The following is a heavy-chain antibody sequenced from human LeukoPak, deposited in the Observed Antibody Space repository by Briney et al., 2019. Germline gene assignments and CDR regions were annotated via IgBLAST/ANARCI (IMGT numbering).Heavy chain of an antibody. Sequence: GGSLRLSCAASGFTFSSYAMSWVRQAPGKGLEWVSAISGSGGSTYYADSVKGRFTISRDNSKNTLYLQMNSLRAEDTAVYYCARGSHYYDSSGYFDIWGQGTMVTVSS. V-gene: IGHV3-23*01. CDR3: ARGSHYYDSSGYFDI. J-gene: IGHJ3*02. D-gene: IGHD3-22*01. CDR2: ISGSGGST. CDR1: GFTFSSYA.